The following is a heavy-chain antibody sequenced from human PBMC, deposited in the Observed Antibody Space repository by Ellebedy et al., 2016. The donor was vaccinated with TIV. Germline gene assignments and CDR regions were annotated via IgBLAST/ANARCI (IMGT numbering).Heavy chain of an antibody. V-gene: IGHV1-18*01. CDR2: ISTYNGDT. CDR3: ARDTDQWDLLYLVC. CDR1: GYTFSSYG. Sequence: ASVKVSCKTSGYTFSSYGLSWVRQAPGQGLEGMGWISTYNGDTRYAQKVQGRVTMTTDTSTSTAYMELRSLTSAATAVYFCARDTDQWDLLYLVCWGPGTLVTVSS. J-gene: IGHJ4*02. D-gene: IGHD1-26*01.